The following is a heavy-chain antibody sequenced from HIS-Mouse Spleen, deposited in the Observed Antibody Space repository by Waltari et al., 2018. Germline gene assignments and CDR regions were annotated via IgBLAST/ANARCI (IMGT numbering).Heavy chain of an antibody. CDR2: IYYSGST. CDR1: GGPISRSSSY. D-gene: IGHD6-13*01. Sequence: QLQLQESGPGLVKPSETRSLTCTVSGGPISRSSSYWGWIRQPPGKGLGWIGSIYYSGSTYYNPSLKSRVTISVDTSKNQFSLKLSSVTAADTAVYYCAREIPYSSSWYDWYFDLWGRGTLVTVSS. CDR3: AREIPYSSSWYDWYFDL. V-gene: IGHV4-39*07. J-gene: IGHJ2*01.